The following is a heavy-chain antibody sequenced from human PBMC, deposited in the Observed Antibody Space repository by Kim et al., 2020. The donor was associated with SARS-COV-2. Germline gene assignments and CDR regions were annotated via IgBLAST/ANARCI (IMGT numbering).Heavy chain of an antibody. J-gene: IGHJ6*02. CDR1: GHGLSELS. V-gene: IGHV1-24*01. Sequence: ASVKVSCKVSGHGLSELSMHWVRQAPGKGLEWMGGFAPEDGETIYAPKFQDRVTTTEDTSTDTAYMELRSLRSEDTAVYYCVTNGGAATNYEIYYQHGMDVWGQGTTVIVSS. CDR3: VTNGGAATNYEIYYQHGMDV. CDR2: FAPEDGET. D-gene: IGHD3-16*01.